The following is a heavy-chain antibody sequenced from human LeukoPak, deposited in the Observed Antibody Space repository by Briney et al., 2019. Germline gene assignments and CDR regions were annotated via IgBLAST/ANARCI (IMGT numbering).Heavy chain of an antibody. V-gene: IGHV1-8*01. D-gene: IGHD1-26*01. CDR1: GYTFTSYD. J-gene: IGHJ4*02. Sequence: ASVRVSCKASGYTFTSYDINWVRQATGQGLEWMGWMNPNSGNTGYPQKFQGRVTMTRNTSLSTAYMELSSLRSEDTAVYYCARVLTGRVSYLGGLGYWGQGTLVTVSS. CDR3: ARVLTGRVSYLGGLGY. CDR2: MNPNSGNT.